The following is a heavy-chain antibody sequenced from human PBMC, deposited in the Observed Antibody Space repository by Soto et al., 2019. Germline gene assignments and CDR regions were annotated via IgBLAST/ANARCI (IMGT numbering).Heavy chain of an antibody. V-gene: IGHV4-39*07. D-gene: IGHD3-16*02. Sequence: PSETLSLTCTVSGGSIGGSNYFWGLIRQPPGKGLEWIGEINHSGSTNYNPSLKSRVTISVDTSKNQFSLKLSSVTAADTAVYYCARGRTVYDYVWGSYRTFDYWGQGTLVTVSS. CDR1: GGSIGGSNYF. CDR2: INHSGST. J-gene: IGHJ4*02. CDR3: ARGRTVYDYVWGSYRTFDY.